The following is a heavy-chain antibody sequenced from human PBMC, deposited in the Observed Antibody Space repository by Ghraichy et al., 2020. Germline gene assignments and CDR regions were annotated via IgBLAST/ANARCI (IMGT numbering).Heavy chain of an antibody. V-gene: IGHV3-74*01. CDR2: INSDGSST. J-gene: IGHJ3*02. Sequence: GGSLRLSCAASGFTFSSYWMHWVRQAPGKGLVWVSRINSDGSSTSYADSVKGRFTISRDNAKNTLYLQMNSLRAEDTAVYYCARPYSSGRYELPNAFDIWGQGTMVTVSS. CDR1: GFTFSSYW. D-gene: IGHD6-19*01. CDR3: ARPYSSGRYELPNAFDI.